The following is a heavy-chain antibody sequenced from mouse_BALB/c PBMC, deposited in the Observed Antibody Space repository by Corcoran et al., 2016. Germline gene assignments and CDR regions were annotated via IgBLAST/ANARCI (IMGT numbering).Heavy chain of an antibody. CDR1: GYTFSSYW. CDR3: ARNYGSSYDWYFDV. CDR2: ILPGSGST. Sequence: QVQLQQSGAELMKPGASVKISCKATGYTFSSYWIEWVQQRPGHGLEWIGEILPGSGSTNYHEKFKGKSTFTADTSSNTAYMQLSSLTSEDSAVYYCARNYGSSYDWYFDVWGAGTTVTVSA. D-gene: IGHD1-1*01. V-gene: IGHV1-9*01. J-gene: IGHJ1*01.